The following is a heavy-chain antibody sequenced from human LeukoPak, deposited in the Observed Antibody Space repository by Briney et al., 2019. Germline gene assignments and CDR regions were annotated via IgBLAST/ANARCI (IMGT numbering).Heavy chain of an antibody. CDR2: ISSSSSTI. Sequence: GGSLRLSCAASGFTFSSYSMNWVRQAPGKGLEWVSYISSSSSTIYYADSVEGRFTISRDNAKNSLYLQMSSLRAEDTAVYYCARYHYYDSSGYSKHDDYWGQGTLVTVSS. J-gene: IGHJ4*02. CDR3: ARYHYYDSSGYSKHDDY. CDR1: GFTFSSYS. V-gene: IGHV3-48*01. D-gene: IGHD3-22*01.